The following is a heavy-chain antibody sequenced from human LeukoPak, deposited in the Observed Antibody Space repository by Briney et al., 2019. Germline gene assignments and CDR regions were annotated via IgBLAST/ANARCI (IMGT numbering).Heavy chain of an antibody. Sequence: GGSLRLSCAASGFTFSNYGMNWVRQAPGKGLEWVSGITSSGITYYADSVKGRFTISRDNSKNTLYLQMNSLRAEDTAVYYCAKDLRPYYYDSSGGAFDIWGQGTMVTVSS. J-gene: IGHJ3*02. V-gene: IGHV3-23*01. CDR1: GFTFSNYG. CDR3: AKDLRPYYYDSSGGAFDI. D-gene: IGHD3-22*01. CDR2: ITSSGIT.